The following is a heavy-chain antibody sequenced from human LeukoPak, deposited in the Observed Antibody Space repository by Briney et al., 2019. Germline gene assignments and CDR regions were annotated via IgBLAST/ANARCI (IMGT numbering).Heavy chain of an antibody. Sequence: KPGGSLRLSCAASGFTFSNYSMNWVRQAPGKGLEWVLSISSSSSYIPYADSVKGRFTISRDNAKNSLYLQMNSLRAEDTAVYYCARSPAAVPVAASDDAFDIWGQGTMVTVSS. CDR3: ARSPAAVPVAASDDAFDI. V-gene: IGHV3-21*01. D-gene: IGHD2-2*01. CDR1: GFTFSNYS. CDR2: ISSSSSYI. J-gene: IGHJ3*02.